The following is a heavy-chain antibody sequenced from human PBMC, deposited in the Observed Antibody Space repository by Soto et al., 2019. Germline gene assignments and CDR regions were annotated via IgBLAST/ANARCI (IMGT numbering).Heavy chain of an antibody. CDR1: GGSISSGGYY. CDR2: IYYSGST. D-gene: IGHD3-9*01. Sequence: QVQLQESGPGLVKPSQTLSLTCTVSGGSISSGGYYWSWIRQHPGKGLEWIGYIYYSGSTYYNPSLKSRVTISVDTSKNQFSLKLSSVTAADTAVYYCARSAPMDYDILTGYYTPIQKYYFDYWGQGTLVTVSS. V-gene: IGHV4-31*03. CDR3: ARSAPMDYDILTGYYTPIQKYYFDY. J-gene: IGHJ4*02.